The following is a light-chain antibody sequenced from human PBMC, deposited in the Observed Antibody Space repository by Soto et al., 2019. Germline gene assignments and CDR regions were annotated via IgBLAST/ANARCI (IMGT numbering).Light chain of an antibody. CDR2: AAT. CDR3: LQHNSYPFT. V-gene: IGKV1-17*01. CDR1: QGLTND. J-gene: IGKJ3*01. Sequence: DIQMTQSPSSLSAYVGDTVTITCRASQGLTNDLGWYQQKPGKAPKRLIYAATTLESGVPSRFSGSGSGTEFTLTISSLQPEDFATYYCLQHNSYPFTFGPGTKVDIK.